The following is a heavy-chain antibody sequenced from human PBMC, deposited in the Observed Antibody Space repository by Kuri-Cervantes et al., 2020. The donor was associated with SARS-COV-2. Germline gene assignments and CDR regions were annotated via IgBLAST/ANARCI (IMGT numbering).Heavy chain of an antibody. Sequence: ESLKISCAVSGYSISSGYYWGWIRQPPGKGLEWIGSIYHSGSTYYNPSLKSRVTISVDTSKNQFSLKLSSVTAADTAVYYCARDGDIVVVPAAILYWGQGTLVTVSS. J-gene: IGHJ4*02. D-gene: IGHD2-2*01. CDR1: GYSISSGYY. CDR2: IYHSGST. V-gene: IGHV4-38-2*02. CDR3: ARDGDIVVVPAAILY.